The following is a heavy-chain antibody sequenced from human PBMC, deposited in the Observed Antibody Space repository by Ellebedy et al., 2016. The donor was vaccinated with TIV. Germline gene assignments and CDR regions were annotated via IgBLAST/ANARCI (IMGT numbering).Heavy chain of an antibody. CDR3: ARHGGYSFSPLNY. Sequence: GESLKISCKGSGYSFTSYWISWVRQMPGKGLEWMGRIDPRRIDPSDSPTTYSPSFQGHVTISADKSISTAYLQWSSLKASATAMYYCARHGGYSFSPLNYWGQGTLVTVSS. V-gene: IGHV5-10-1*01. CDR1: GYSFTSYW. D-gene: IGHD2-2*02. J-gene: IGHJ4*02. CDR2: IDPSDSPT.